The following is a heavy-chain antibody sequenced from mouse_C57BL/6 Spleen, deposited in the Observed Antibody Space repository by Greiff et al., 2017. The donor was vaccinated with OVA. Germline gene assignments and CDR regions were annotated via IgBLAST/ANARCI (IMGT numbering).Heavy chain of an antibody. D-gene: IGHD1-1*01. CDR1: GFSLTSYA. CDR2: IWTGGGT. V-gene: IGHV2-9-1*01. CDR3: ARNLYYGSSYYFDY. Sequence: VQVVESGPGLVAPSQSLSITCTVSGFSLTSYAISWVRQPPGKGLEWLGVIWTGGGTNYNSALKSRLSISKDNSKSQVFLKMNSLQTDDTARYYCARNLYYGSSYYFDYWGQGTTLTVSS. J-gene: IGHJ2*01.